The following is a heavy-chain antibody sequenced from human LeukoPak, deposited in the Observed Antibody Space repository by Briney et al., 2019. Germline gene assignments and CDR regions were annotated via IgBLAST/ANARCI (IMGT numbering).Heavy chain of an antibody. D-gene: IGHD6-13*01. CDR2: ISYDGSNK. CDR3: ARVSSSWPPRFDY. V-gene: IGHV3-30-3*01. CDR1: GFTFSSYA. Sequence: GGSLRLSCAASGFTFSSYAMHWVRQAPGKGLEWVAVISYDGSNKYYADSVKGRFTISRDNSKNTLYLQMNSLGAEDTAVYYCARVSSSWPPRFDYWGQGTLVTVSS. J-gene: IGHJ4*02.